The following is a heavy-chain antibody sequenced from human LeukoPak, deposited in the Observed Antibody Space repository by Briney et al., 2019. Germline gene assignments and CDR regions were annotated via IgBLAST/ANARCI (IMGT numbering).Heavy chain of an antibody. D-gene: IGHD2-15*01. CDR2: INPDSGDT. J-gene: IGHJ3*02. CDR3: ARGWWRSRGVFDI. CDR1: GYTFTGYY. V-gene: IGHV1-2*02. Sequence: GASVKVSCTASGYTFTGYYMHWVRQAPGQGLEWMGCINPDSGDTNYAQKFQGRVTMTRDTSINTAYMELSGLRSDDTAVYYCARGWWRSRGVFDIWGQGTMVPVSS.